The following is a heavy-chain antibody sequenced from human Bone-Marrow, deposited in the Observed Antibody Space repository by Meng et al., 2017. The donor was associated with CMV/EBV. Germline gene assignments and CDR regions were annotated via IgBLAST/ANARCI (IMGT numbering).Heavy chain of an antibody. CDR3: ARDASAVDWYFDL. CDR1: GDTFSRYG. D-gene: IGHD2-15*01. CDR2: IIPMFGTA. Sequence: VQRVEFGAEVEKPGSWVKCSCKASGDTFSRYGVSWVRQAPGQGLEWMGGIIPMFGTANYAQSFQGRLTITADESRTTAYMELRSLRFDDTAVYYCARDASAVDWYFDLWGRGTLVTVSS. J-gene: IGHJ2*01. V-gene: IGHV1-69*12.